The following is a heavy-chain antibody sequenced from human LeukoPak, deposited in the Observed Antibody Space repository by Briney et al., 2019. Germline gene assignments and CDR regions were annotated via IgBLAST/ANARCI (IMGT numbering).Heavy chain of an antibody. CDR2: INHSGST. CDR3: ARLAPVALTGSIYYHSMDL. CDR1: GGSFSGYY. J-gene: IGHJ6*02. Sequence: KPSETLSLTCAVYGGSFSGYYWSWIRQPPGKGLEWIGEINHSGSTNYNPSLKSRVTISVDTSKNQFSLSLSSVTAADTAIYYCARLAPVALTGSIYYHSMDLWGQGTTVTVSS. V-gene: IGHV4-34*01. D-gene: IGHD7-27*01.